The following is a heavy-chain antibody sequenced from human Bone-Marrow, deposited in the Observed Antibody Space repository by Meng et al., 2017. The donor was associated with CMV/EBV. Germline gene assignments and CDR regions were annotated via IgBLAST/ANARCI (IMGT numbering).Heavy chain of an antibody. CDR3: ARAGSHDFWSGYLSYYYYYGMDV. J-gene: IGHJ6*02. V-gene: IGHV1-8*03. D-gene: IGHD3-3*01. CDR1: GYTFTSYD. Sequence: ASVKVSCKASGYTFTSYDINWVRQATGQGLEWMGWMNPNSGNTGYAQKFQGRVTITRNTSISTAYMELGSLRSEDTAVYYCARAGSHDFWSGYLSYYYYYGMDVWGQGTTVTVSS. CDR2: MNPNSGNT.